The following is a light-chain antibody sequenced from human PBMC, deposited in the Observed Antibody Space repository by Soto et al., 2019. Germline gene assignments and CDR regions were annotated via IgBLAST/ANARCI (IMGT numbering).Light chain of an antibody. V-gene: IGKV3-15*01. CDR3: QHYGSPIT. J-gene: IGKJ5*01. CDR1: QSVKSN. CDR2: GAS. Sequence: EIVMTQSPATLSVSPGERPTLSGRVSQSVKSNLAWYQQRSGQAPSLLIYGASTRATGIPTRFSGSGSGTEFTITISSLEPEDFALYYYQHYGSPITFGQGTRLEIK.